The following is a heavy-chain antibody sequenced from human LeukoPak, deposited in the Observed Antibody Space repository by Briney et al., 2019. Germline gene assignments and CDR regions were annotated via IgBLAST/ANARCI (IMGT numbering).Heavy chain of an antibody. CDR1: GGTFSSYA. V-gene: IGHV1-69*13. CDR2: IIPIFGTA. Sequence: VASVKVSCKASGGTFSSYAISWVRQAPGQGLEWMGGIIPIFGTANYAQKFQGRVTLTADESTSTAYMELSSLRSEDTAVYYCARGVYGSSGFSFDYWGQGALVTVSS. J-gene: IGHJ4*02. CDR3: ARGVYGSSGFSFDY. D-gene: IGHD6-19*01.